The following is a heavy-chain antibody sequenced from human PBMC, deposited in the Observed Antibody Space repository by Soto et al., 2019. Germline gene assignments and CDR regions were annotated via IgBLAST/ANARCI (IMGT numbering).Heavy chain of an antibody. V-gene: IGHV3-48*02. CDR2: ISSGITTT. D-gene: IGHD2-2*01. CDR3: ARDHPFPVVPPPNYYHFEY. J-gene: IGHJ4*02. Sequence: GGSLRLSCEASGFTFSSYSMNWVRQAPGKGLEWISYISSGITTTYYADSVKGRFTISRDNAKNSLYLQMNSLRDEDTAVYYCARDHPFPVVPPPNYYHFEYWGPGTLVTVSS. CDR1: GFTFSSYS.